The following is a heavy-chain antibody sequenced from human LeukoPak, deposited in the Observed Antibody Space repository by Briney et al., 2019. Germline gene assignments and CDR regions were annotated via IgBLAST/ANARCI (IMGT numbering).Heavy chain of an antibody. CDR3: VRVGGSPLGAFDI. Sequence: SETLSLTCVVSGGSISSYDWSWIRQSPGKGLEWIGYIYHTGSTNYNPSLKSRVTMSVDTPKNQFSLKLSSVTAADTAVYYCVRVGGSPLGAFDIWGQGTMVIVSS. J-gene: IGHJ3*02. CDR1: GGSISSYD. CDR2: IYHTGST. V-gene: IGHV4-59*01.